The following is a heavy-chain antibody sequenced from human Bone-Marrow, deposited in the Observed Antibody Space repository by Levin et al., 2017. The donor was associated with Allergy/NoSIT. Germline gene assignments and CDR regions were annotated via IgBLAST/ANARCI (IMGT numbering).Heavy chain of an antibody. CDR2: VNHSGGT. Sequence: TGGSLRLSCAVYGGSFSVYYWTWIRQPPGKGLEWIGEVNHSGGTNYSPSLKSRVTIRVDTSKNQFSLRLNSVTAADTAVYYCARGALSGYYSAGTFDYWGQGALVTVSS. CDR3: ARGALSGYYSAGTFDY. D-gene: IGHD3-3*01. V-gene: IGHV4-34*01. J-gene: IGHJ4*02. CDR1: GGSFSVYY.